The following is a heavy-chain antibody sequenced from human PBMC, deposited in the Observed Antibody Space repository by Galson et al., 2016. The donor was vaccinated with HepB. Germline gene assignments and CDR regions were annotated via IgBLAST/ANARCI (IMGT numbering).Heavy chain of an antibody. J-gene: IGHJ4*02. CDR3: ARDVNYEIDY. V-gene: IGHV1-18*01. CDR2: ISPPNVNT. Sequence: SVKVSCKASGYSFTNYGISWVRQAPGQGLEWLGWISPPNVNTNSAQKVQGRVTVTIDTSTATAYMELRNLRSDDTAVYYCARDVNYEIDYWGQGTLVTVSS. CDR1: GYSFTNYG. D-gene: IGHD1-7*01.